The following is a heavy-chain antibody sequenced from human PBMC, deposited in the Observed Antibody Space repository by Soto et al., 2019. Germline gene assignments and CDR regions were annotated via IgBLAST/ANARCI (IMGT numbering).Heavy chain of an antibody. CDR2: IWFNGTSQ. J-gene: IGHJ4*02. CDR1: GFTFDTYG. V-gene: IGHV3-33*01. Sequence: GGSLRLSCVAPGFTFDTYGMHWVRQAPGKGLEWVGLIWFNGTSQYSGDSLKGRFTISRDNSKNTLYLQMNSLRVEDTAVYYCAGAFARYGDYIGYLDGWGQGTQVTVSS. D-gene: IGHD4-17*01. CDR3: AGAFARYGDYIGYLDG.